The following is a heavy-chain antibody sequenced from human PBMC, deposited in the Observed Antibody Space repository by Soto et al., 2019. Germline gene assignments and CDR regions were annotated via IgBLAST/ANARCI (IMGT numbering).Heavy chain of an antibody. CDR3: AHRVLRTVFGLVTTTAIYFDF. Sequence: QITLKESGPTVVKPTETLTLTCTFSGFSLTTSGVGVGWVRQSPGKAPEWLALIYWDDDKSYSTTLKSRLTIPKDPSKNQVVLTMANVDPADTATYYCAHRVLRTVFGLVTTTAIYFDFWGQGTPVVVSS. D-gene: IGHD3-3*01. CDR1: GFSLTTSGVG. CDR2: IYWDDDK. J-gene: IGHJ4*02. V-gene: IGHV2-5*02.